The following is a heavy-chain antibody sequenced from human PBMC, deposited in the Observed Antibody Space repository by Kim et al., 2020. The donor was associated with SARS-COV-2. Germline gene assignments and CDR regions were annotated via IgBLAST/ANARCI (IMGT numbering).Heavy chain of an antibody. J-gene: IGHJ2*01. CDR3: ARDRAPILRYFDWTQYWYFDL. D-gene: IGHD3-9*01. V-gene: IGHV4-31*03. CDR1: GGSISSGGYY. CDR2: IYDSAST. Sequence: SETLSLTCTVSGGSISSGGYYWSWIRQHPGKGLEWIGYIYDSASTYHNPSLKSRITISVDTSKNPFSLKLSSVTAADTAVYYCARDRAPILRYFDWTQYWYFDLWGRGTLVTVSS.